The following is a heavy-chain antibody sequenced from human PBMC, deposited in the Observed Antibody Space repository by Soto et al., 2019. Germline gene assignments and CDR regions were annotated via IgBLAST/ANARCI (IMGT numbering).Heavy chain of an antibody. CDR3: ARDVNDYYYYYMDV. J-gene: IGHJ6*03. V-gene: IGHV1-3*01. CDR2: INAGNGNT. CDR1: GYTFTSYA. Sequence: ASVKVSCKASGYTFTSYAMHWVRQAPGQRLEWMGWINAGNGNTKYSQKFQGRVTITRDTSASTAYMELSSLRSEDTAVYYCARDVNDYYYYYMDVWGKGTTVTVSS. D-gene: IGHD1-1*01.